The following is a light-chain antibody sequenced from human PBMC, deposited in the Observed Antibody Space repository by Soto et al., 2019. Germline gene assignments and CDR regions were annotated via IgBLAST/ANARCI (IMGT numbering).Light chain of an antibody. CDR1: SSNIRSNY. CDR2: SNT. J-gene: IGLJ2*01. Sequence: QSVLTQPPSASRTPGQRITISCSGSSSNIRSNYVYWYQQLPGTAPELLIYSNTQRPSGVPDRFSGSKSGTSASLAISGLRSEDEADYYCATWDDNLTVVVFGGGTKLTVL. V-gene: IGLV1-47*02. CDR3: ATWDDNLTVVV.